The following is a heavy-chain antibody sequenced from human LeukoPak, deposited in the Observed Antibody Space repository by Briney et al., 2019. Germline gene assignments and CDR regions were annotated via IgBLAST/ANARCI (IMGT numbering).Heavy chain of an antibody. CDR1: GFTFSSYS. CDR3: ARDAYDSSGYYY. J-gene: IGHJ4*02. V-gene: IGHV3-21*01. CDR2: ISSSSSYI. D-gene: IGHD3-22*01. Sequence: GGSLRLSCAASGFTFSSYSMNWVRQAPGKGLKWVSSISSSSSYIYYADSVKGRFTISRDNAKNSLYLQMNSLRAEDTAVYYCARDAYDSSGYYYWGQGTLVTVSS.